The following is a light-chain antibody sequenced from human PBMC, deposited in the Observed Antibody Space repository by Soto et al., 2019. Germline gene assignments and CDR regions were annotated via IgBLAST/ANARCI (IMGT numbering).Light chain of an antibody. CDR2: DAS. CDR1: QSVSSY. Sequence: EIVLTQSPATLSLSPGERATLSCRASQSVSSYLAWYQQKPGQAPRLLIYDASNRATGIPARFSGSGSGTDFTLTISSLEPEDFAVYYRQQRSNWPPLTFGGGTKGDIK. V-gene: IGKV3-11*01. CDR3: QQRSNWPPLT. J-gene: IGKJ4*01.